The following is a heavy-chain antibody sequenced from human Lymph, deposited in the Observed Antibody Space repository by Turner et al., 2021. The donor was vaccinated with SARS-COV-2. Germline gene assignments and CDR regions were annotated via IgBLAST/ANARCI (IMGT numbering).Heavy chain of an antibody. D-gene: IGHD3-3*01. CDR3: AKVRSIFGVVIGGMDV. CDR1: GFTFSSYA. J-gene: IGHJ6*02. Sequence: QVQLVESGGGVVQPGRSLRLSCAASGFTFSSYAMHWVRQAPGKGLEWVTVISYDGRNKYYADSVKGRFTISRDNSKNTLYLQMNSLRAEDTAVYYCAKVRSIFGVVIGGMDVWGQGTTVTVSS. V-gene: IGHV3-30-3*02. CDR2: ISYDGRNK.